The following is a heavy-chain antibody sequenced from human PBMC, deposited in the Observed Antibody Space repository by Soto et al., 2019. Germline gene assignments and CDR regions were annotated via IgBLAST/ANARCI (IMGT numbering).Heavy chain of an antibody. CDR2: ISSNGGST. J-gene: IGHJ2*01. D-gene: IGHD7-27*01. V-gene: IGHV3-64*01. Sequence: GGSLRLSCAASGFTFSSYAMHWVRQAPGKGLEYVSAISSNGGSTYYANSVKGRFTIARDNSKNTLYLQMGSLRAEDMAVYYCARAGDDWYFDLWGRGTLVTVSS. CDR1: GFTFSSYA. CDR3: ARAGDDWYFDL.